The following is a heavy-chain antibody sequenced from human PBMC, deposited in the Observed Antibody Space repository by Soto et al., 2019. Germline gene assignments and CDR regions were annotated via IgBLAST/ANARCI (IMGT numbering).Heavy chain of an antibody. V-gene: IGHV2-5*02. J-gene: IGHJ4*02. Sequence: QITLKESGPTLVKPTQTLTLTCTFSGFSLSTSGVGVGWIRQPQGKALEWLALIYWDDDKRYSPSLKSRLTITQDTSKNQVVLTMTNMDPVDTATYYWAHRGPGYRSDYWGQGTLVTVSS. CDR2: IYWDDDK. CDR1: GFSLSTSGVG. CDR3: AHRGPGYRSDY. D-gene: IGHD6-13*01.